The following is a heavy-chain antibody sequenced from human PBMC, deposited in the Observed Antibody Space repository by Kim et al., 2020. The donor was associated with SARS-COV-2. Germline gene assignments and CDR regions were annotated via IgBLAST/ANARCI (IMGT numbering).Heavy chain of an antibody. D-gene: IGHD4-17*01. V-gene: IGHV3-21*01. CDR1: GFTFSSYG. CDR2: ISSSSSYI. J-gene: IGHJ4*02. CDR3: ARHYGDYVSDVDY. Sequence: GGSLRLSCAASGFTFSSYGMNWVRQAPGKGLEWVSSISSSSSYIYYADSVKGRFTISRDNAKNSLYLQMNSLRAEDTAVYYCARHYGDYVSDVDYWGQGTLVTVSS.